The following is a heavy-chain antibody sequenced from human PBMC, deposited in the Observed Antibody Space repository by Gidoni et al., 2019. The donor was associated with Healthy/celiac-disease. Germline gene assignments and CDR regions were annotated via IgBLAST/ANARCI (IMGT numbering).Heavy chain of an antibody. CDR3: ARSPDYDFWSGYLPYYYYGMDV. CDR2: IKHSGST. CDR1: GGYFCGYY. Sequence: QVQLQQWGAGLLKPSETLSLTCAVYGGYFCGYYWSWLRQPPGKGLEWIGEIKHSGSTNYNPSLKSRVTISVDTSKNQFSLKLSSVTAADTAVYYCARSPDYDFWSGYLPYYYYGMDVWGKGTTVTVSS. J-gene: IGHJ6*04. V-gene: IGHV4-34*01. D-gene: IGHD3-3*01.